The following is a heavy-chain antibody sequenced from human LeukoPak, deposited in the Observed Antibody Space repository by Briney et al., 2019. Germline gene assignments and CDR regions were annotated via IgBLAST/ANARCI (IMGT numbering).Heavy chain of an antibody. CDR2: TYYRSKWYN. CDR1: GDSVSSNSAA. D-gene: IGHD2-15*01. CDR3: ARAWGDIVVVVAATDDAFDI. J-gene: IGHJ3*02. Sequence: SQTLSLTCALSGDSVSSNSAAWNWIRQSPSRGLEWLGRTYYRSKWYNDYAVSVKSRITINPDTSKNQFSLQLNSVTPEDTAVYYCARAWGDIVVVVAATDDAFDIWGQGTMVTVSS. V-gene: IGHV6-1*01.